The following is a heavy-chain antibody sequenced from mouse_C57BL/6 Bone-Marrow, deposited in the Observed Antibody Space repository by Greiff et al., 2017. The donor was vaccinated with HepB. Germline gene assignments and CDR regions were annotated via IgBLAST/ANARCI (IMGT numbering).Heavy chain of an antibody. CDR1: GYTFTSYW. V-gene: IGHV1-52*01. J-gene: IGHJ2*01. CDR2: IDPSDSET. D-gene: IGHD1-1*01. CDR3: ARGPGPVCTTVVGDY. Sequence: VQLQQPGAELVRPGSSVKLSCKASGYTFTSYWMHWVKQRPIQGLEWIGNIDPSDSETHYNQKFKDKATLTVDKSSSTAYMQLSSLTSEDSAVYYCARGPGPVCTTVVGDYWGQGTTLTVSS.